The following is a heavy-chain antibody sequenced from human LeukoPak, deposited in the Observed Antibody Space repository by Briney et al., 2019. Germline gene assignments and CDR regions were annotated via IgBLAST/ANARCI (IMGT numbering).Heavy chain of an antibody. CDR1: GYTFTSHG. CDR2: ISAYNGDT. CDR3: ARTNKYVDHWFDP. J-gene: IGHJ5*02. D-gene: IGHD5-12*01. Sequence: APVKVSCKASGYTFTSHGITWVRQAPGQGFEWMGWISAYNGDTKYPETSQVRVTLTTDTSTNTVYMELRNLKSDDTAVYYCARTNKYVDHWFDPWGQGTLVTVSS. V-gene: IGHV1-18*01.